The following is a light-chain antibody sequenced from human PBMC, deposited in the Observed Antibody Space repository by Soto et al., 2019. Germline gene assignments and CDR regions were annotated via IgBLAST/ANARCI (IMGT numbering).Light chain of an antibody. CDR1: QSISNH. J-gene: IGKJ1*01. V-gene: IGKV1-39*01. Sequence: DIMMTQSPSSLSASVEDRDIITCRASQSISNHLNWYQQKPGKVPKLLIFAASSLQRGVRSRFICSRSGPDFTLPIRSLQPEDFATYYCQRSYSSPPTFGQGTKGDI. CDR2: AAS. CDR3: QRSYSSPPT.